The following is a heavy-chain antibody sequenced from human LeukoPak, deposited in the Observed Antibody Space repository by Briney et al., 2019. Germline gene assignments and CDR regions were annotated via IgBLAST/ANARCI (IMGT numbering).Heavy chain of an antibody. D-gene: IGHD6-19*01. J-gene: IGHJ4*02. CDR2: ISYDGSSK. Sequence: PGGSLRLSCAASGFTFSSYAMHWVRQAPGKGLEWVAVISYDGSSKYYADSVKGRFTISRDNSKNTLYLQMNSLRAEDTAVYYCARGRRVSGWYYFDYWGQGTLVTVSS. CDR1: GFTFSSYA. V-gene: IGHV3-30-3*01. CDR3: ARGRRVSGWYYFDY.